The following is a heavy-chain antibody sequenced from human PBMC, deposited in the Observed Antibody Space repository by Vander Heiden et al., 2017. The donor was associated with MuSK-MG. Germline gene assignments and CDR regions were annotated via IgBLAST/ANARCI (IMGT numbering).Heavy chain of an antibody. J-gene: IGHJ4*02. Sequence: EVQLLESGGGLVQPGGSLSPSCAAPGFTFSSYAMSWVRQAPGKGLEWVSAISGSGGSTYYADSVKGRFTISRDNSKNTLYLQMNSLRAEDTAVYYCAKYRIAAAGVDYWGQGTLVTVSS. D-gene: IGHD6-13*01. V-gene: IGHV3-23*01. CDR1: GFTFSSYA. CDR2: ISGSGGST. CDR3: AKYRIAAAGVDY.